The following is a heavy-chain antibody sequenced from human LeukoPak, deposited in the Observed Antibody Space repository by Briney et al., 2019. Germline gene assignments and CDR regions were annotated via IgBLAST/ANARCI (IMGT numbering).Heavy chain of an antibody. CDR3: ANPHIVVMPTAMKY. Sequence: PGGSLRLSCAASGFTFSSYAMSWVRQAPGKGLEWVSAISNSGGDTFYADSVKGRFTISRDNSKNTLYLQMNSLRAEDTALYYCANPHIVVMPTAMKYWGQGTLVTVSS. J-gene: IGHJ4*02. CDR2: ISNSGGDT. CDR1: GFTFSSYA. V-gene: IGHV3-23*01. D-gene: IGHD2-2*01.